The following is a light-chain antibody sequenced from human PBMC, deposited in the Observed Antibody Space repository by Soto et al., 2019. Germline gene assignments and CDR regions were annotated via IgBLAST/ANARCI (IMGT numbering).Light chain of an antibody. V-gene: IGKV1-5*01. CDR1: QSITNW. CDR3: QQYNSYSPLT. J-gene: IGKJ3*01. CDR2: DAS. Sequence: DIQMTQSPSTLSASVGDRVTITCRASQSITNWLAGYQQKPGKAPKLLVYDASSLESGVPSRFSGSGSGTEFTLTISSLQPDDFATYYCQQYNSYSPLTFGPRTKVDIK.